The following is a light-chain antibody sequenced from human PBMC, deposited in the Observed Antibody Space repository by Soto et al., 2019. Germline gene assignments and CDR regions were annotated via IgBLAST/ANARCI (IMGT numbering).Light chain of an antibody. CDR2: SIS. V-gene: IGKV3-15*01. Sequence: EIVMTQSPATLSVSPGGRATLSCRTSQSIDNFVWYQQKPGQAPRLLIYSISTRATGIPARFSGSGSGTEFTLTISSLQSEDFAVYYSQQCSSWPYTFGQGTKLEIK. CDR3: QQCSSWPYT. J-gene: IGKJ2*01. CDR1: QSIDN.